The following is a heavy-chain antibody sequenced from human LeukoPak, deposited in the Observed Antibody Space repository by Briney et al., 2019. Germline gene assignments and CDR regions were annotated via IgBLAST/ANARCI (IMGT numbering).Heavy chain of an antibody. V-gene: IGHV3-74*01. D-gene: IGHD1-26*01. CDR3: TRGGSPPEALGDAFDM. J-gene: IGHJ3*02. Sequence: GGSLRLSCAASGFTFSRYWTHWVRQAPGKGLVRVSRINNDGRSTIYADSVKGRFTISRDNAKSPLYLQMNSLRAEDTAVYYCTRGGSPPEALGDAFDMWGQGTMVTVSS. CDR2: INNDGRST. CDR1: GFTFSRYW.